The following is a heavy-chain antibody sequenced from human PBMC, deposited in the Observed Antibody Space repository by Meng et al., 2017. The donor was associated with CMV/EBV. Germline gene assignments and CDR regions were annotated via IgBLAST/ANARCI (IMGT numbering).Heavy chain of an antibody. J-gene: IGHJ4*02. V-gene: IGHV6-1*01. D-gene: IGHD2-15*01. CDR2: TYYRSKWYN. CDR1: GGSVSSNSAA. Sequence: SQTLSLTCSIPGGSVSSNSAAWYWIRQSPSRGLEWLGRTYYRSKWYNDYAVSVKSRITINPDTSKNQFSLQLSSVTPEDTAVYYCARAPGIWSPYYFDYWGQGTLVTVSS. CDR3: ARAPGIWSPYYFDY.